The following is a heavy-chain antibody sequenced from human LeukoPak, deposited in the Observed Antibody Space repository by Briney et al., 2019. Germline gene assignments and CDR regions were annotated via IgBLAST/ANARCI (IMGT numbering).Heavy chain of an antibody. CDR1: GFTFRSHA. J-gene: IGHJ5*02. CDR2: ISWDGTKK. Sequence: GGSLRLSCAASGFTFRSHAMHWVRQAPGRGLEWVAFISWDGTKKSYGDSVKGRFTISRDNLKNTLYLHLDSLRVEDTAVYYCSRNPEMQYWFDPWGQGSLVSVSS. CDR3: SRNPEMQYWFDP. V-gene: IGHV3-30-3*01.